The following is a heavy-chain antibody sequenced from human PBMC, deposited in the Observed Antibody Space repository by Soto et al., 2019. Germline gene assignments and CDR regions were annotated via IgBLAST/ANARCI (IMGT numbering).Heavy chain of an antibody. J-gene: IGHJ5*02. CDR1: GGSVNNDKW. CDR2: IHSSGIT. V-gene: IGHV4-4*02. D-gene: IGHD3-9*01. Sequence: QVQLQESGPGLVKPSGTLSLTCAVSGGSVNNDKWWSWVRQPPGKGLEWIGEIHSSGITNYNPSLRSRASKFVDKFTNQFSVTLTSVTAADPAVYFCAGQWSAGYGAFDPWGQGTLVTVSS. CDR3: AGQWSAGYGAFDP.